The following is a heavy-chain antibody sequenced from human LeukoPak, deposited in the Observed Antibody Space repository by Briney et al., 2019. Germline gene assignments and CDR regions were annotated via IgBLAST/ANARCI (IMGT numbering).Heavy chain of an antibody. CDR3: ASYKSRSWYPHFDY. CDR1: GGSISSYY. CDR2: IYTSGST. J-gene: IGHJ4*02. V-gene: IGHV4-4*07. D-gene: IGHD6-13*01. Sequence: SETLSLTCTVSGGSISSYYWSWIRQPAGKGLEWIGRIYTSGSTNYNPSLKSRVTMSVDTSKNQFSLKLSSVTAADTAVYYCASYKSRSWYPHFDYWGQGTLVTVSS.